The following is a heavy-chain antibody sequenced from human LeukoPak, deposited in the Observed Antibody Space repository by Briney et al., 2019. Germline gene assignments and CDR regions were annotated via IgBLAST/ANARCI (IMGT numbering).Heavy chain of an antibody. D-gene: IGHD3-9*01. CDR3: ARDRYGEGFAHFDY. V-gene: IGHV1-2*02. J-gene: IGHJ4*02. Sequence: ASVKVSCKASGYTFTYYAMHWVRQAPGQGLQWMGWITPGGGTNYPQKFQGRVAITWDTSITTAYMDLSRLTSDDTAVYYCARDRYGEGFAHFDYWGQGALVTVSS. CDR2: ITPGGGT. CDR1: GYTFTYYA.